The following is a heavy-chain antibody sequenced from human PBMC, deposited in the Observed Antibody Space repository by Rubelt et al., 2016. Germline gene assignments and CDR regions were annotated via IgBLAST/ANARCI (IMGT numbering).Heavy chain of an antibody. D-gene: IGHD3-10*01. CDR3: ATRTVGVIGPHAFDI. Sequence: QVQLVQSGAEVQKPGASVKVSCKVSGYTLTELSMHWVRQAPGKGLEWMGGFDPEDGEKIYAQTFQGRVTMTEDTSTDTAYMELSSLRSEDTAVYYCATRTVGVIGPHAFDIWGQGTMVTVSS. J-gene: IGHJ3*02. CDR2: FDPEDGEK. CDR1: GYTLTELS. V-gene: IGHV1-24*01.